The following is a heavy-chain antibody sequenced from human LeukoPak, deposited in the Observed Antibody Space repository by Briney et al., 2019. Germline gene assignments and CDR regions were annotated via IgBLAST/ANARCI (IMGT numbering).Heavy chain of an antibody. Sequence: PSETLSLTCTVSGGAISSSSYYWGWIRQPPGKGLEWIGSIYYSGSTYYNPSLKSRVTISVDTSKNQFSLKLSSVTAADTAVYYRARRPTSSGYDPPFDYWGQGTLVTVSS. CDR2: IYYSGST. D-gene: IGHD5-12*01. J-gene: IGHJ4*02. CDR1: GGAISSSSYY. V-gene: IGHV4-39*01. CDR3: ARRPTSSGYDPPFDY.